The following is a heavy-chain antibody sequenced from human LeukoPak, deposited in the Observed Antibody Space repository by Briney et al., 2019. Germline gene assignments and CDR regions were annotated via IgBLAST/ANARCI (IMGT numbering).Heavy chain of an antibody. J-gene: IGHJ4*02. CDR1: GYTFTSYY. CDR3: ATSPRYYDFWSGSLDY. Sequence: GASVKVSCKASGYTFTSYYMHWVRQAPGQGLEWMGIINPSGGSTSYAQKFQGRVTMTRDTSTSTVYMELSSLRSEDTAVYYCATSPRYYDFWSGSLDYWGQGTLVTVSS. CDR2: INPSGGST. D-gene: IGHD3-3*01. V-gene: IGHV1-46*01.